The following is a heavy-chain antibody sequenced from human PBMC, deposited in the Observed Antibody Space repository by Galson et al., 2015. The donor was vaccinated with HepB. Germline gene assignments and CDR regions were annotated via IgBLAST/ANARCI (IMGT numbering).Heavy chain of an antibody. V-gene: IGHV3-48*01. J-gene: IGHJ4*02. Sequence: SLRLSCAASGFTFSSYTMNWVRQAPGKGLESVSYISNTGTTMYYADSVKGRFTISRDNSKNTLYLQMNSLGAEDTAVYYCAKDSRYISGWYAGRGGFDYWGQGTLVTVSS. CDR3: AKDSRYISGWYAGRGGFDY. CDR1: GFTFSSYT. CDR2: ISNTGTTM. D-gene: IGHD6-19*01.